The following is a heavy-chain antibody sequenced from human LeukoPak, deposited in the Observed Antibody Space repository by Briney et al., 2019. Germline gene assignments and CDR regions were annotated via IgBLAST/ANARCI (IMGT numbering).Heavy chain of an antibody. CDR2: IKQDGSEK. D-gene: IGHD2-15*01. J-gene: IGHJ4*02. V-gene: IGHV3-7*02. CDR1: GFTFSTYW. CDR3: ARALRGFYFNY. Sequence: PGGSLRLSCAASGFTFSTYWMTWVRRAPGKGLEWVANIKQDGSEKYYVDSVKGRFTISRDNAKNSLYLQMISLRAKDTAVYYCARALRGFYFNYWGQGTLVTVSS.